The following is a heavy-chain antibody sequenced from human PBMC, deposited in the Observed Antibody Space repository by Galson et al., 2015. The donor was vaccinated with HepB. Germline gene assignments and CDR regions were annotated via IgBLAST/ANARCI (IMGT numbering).Heavy chain of an antibody. V-gene: IGHV1-69*01. Sequence: SCKASGGTISSFTISWVRQAPGQGLEWMGGIIPIFATTNYAQKFQGRVTITADESTSTAYMELSSLRSDDTAIYYCARGNYYDSSGYFDNWFDPWGQGTLVTVSS. D-gene: IGHD3-22*01. CDR2: IIPIFATT. CDR3: ARGNYYDSSGYFDNWFDP. J-gene: IGHJ5*02. CDR1: GGTISSFT.